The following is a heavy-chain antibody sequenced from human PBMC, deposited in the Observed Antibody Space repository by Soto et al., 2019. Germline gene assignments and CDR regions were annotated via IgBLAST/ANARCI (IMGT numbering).Heavy chain of an antibody. CDR3: ETHRSGRFLEWLPEGSLGY. J-gene: IGHJ4*02. V-gene: IGHV1-24*01. D-gene: IGHD3-3*01. CDR2: FDPEDGET. Sequence: ASVRVSCRVSGYRLTALSMQWVRQAPGKGLEWMGGFDPEDGETIYAQKFQGRVTMTEDTATDTAYMELSSLRSEDTAVYYCETHRSGRFLEWLPEGSLGYWGQGTLVTVSS. CDR1: GYRLTALS.